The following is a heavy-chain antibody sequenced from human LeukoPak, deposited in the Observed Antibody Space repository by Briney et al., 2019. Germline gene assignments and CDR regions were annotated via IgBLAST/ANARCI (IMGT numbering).Heavy chain of an antibody. CDR2: IYHSGRT. CDR3: AREQWAYRSYYASSGYHDY. Sequence: SETLSLTCTVSGYSISSGYYWGWIRQPPGKGLEWIGSIYHSGRTNYNPSLKSRLTILVDTPKNQFSLNLTSVTAADTAMYYCAREQWAYRSYYASSGYHDYWGQGTLVTVSS. V-gene: IGHV4-38-2*02. CDR1: GYSISSGYY. J-gene: IGHJ4*02. D-gene: IGHD3-22*01.